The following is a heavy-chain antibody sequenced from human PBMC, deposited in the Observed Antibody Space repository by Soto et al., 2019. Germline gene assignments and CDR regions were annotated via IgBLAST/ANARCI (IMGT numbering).Heavy chain of an antibody. Sequence: GGSLTLSFTASGFTFCDYARSWVLQSPGKGLELVGFIRSKAYGGTTEYAASVKGRFTISRDDSKSIAYPQMNSLKTEDTAVYYCTRDGSNYDFWSGYFGYYYGMDVWGQGTTVTVSS. CDR1: GFTFCDYA. D-gene: IGHD3-3*01. CDR3: TRDGSNYDFWSGYFGYYYGMDV. CDR2: IRSKAYGGTT. J-gene: IGHJ6*02. V-gene: IGHV3-49*04.